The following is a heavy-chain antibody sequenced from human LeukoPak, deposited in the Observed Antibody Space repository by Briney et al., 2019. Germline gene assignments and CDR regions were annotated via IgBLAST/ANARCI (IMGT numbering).Heavy chain of an antibody. CDR3: ARGDYGDLYWYFDP. CDR1: GGSISSDGYS. Sequence: SQTLSLTCAVSGGSISSDGYSWSWIRQPPGKSLEWIGYIYPSGSTYYNSSLKSRVIISVDRSKNQFSLNLSSVTAADTAVYFCARGDYGDLYWYFDPWGRGTLLTVSS. V-gene: IGHV4-30-2*01. CDR2: IYPSGST. J-gene: IGHJ2*01. D-gene: IGHD4-17*01.